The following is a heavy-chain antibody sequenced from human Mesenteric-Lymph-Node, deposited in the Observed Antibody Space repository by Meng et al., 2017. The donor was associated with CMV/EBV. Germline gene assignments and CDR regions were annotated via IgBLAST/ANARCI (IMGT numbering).Heavy chain of an antibody. V-gene: IGHV4-30-4*02. Sequence: SDPLSLTCTVSGGSLNSGDYFWNWIRQPPGKGLEWIGYIYYSGGTYYNPSLKSRVTISVDKSKNQFSLKLSSVTAADTAVYYCASDIAVGDEGLWGQGTLVTVSS. CDR2: IYYSGGT. CDR1: GGSLNSGDYF. CDR3: ASDIAVGDEGL. J-gene: IGHJ4*02. D-gene: IGHD6-19*01.